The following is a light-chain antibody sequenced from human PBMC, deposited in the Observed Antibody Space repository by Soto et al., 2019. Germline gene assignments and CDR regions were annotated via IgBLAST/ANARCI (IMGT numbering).Light chain of an antibody. CDR2: GAS. V-gene: IGKV3-15*01. CDR1: HSVSSD. J-gene: IGKJ1*01. Sequence: EIVMTQSPATLSVSPGERATLSCRASHSVSSDLAWYQQKPGQAPRLLIYGASTRAIGIPARFSGSGSGTEFTLTISSLQSEDFALYYCQQYNDWWTFGQGTKVDIK. CDR3: QQYNDWWT.